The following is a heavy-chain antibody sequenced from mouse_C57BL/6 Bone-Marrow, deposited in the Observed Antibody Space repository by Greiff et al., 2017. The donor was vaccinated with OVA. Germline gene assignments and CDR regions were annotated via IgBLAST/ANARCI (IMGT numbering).Heavy chain of an antibody. D-gene: IGHD2-13*01. CDR3: ARGGEPAMDY. CDR2: IDPSDSET. J-gene: IGHJ4*01. Sequence: VQLQQPGAELVRPGSSVKLSCKASGYTFTSYWMHWVKQRPIQGLEWIGNIDPSDSETHYTQKFKDKATLPVDKSSSTAYMQLSSLTSEDAAVYYCARGGEPAMDYWGQGTSVTVSS. V-gene: IGHV1-52*01. CDR1: GYTFTSYW.